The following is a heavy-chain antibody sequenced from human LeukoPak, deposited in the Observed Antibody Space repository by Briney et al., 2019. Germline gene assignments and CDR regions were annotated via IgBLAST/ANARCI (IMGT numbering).Heavy chain of an antibody. Sequence: PSETLSLTCTVSGGSLRTYYWSWIRQPAGKGLEWIGRVSSSGSTNDNPSLASRVTMSVDTSKNQFSLKLSSVTAADTAVYYCARSRMGSGSYGPWGQGTLVTVSS. J-gene: IGHJ5*02. V-gene: IGHV4-4*07. CDR3: ARSRMGSGSYGP. CDR2: VSSSGST. CDR1: GGSLRTYY. D-gene: IGHD3-10*01.